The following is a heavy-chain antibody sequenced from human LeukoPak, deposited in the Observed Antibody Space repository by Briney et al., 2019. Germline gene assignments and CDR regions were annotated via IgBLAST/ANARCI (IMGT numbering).Heavy chain of an antibody. D-gene: IGHD3-22*01. V-gene: IGHV1-18*01. CDR1: GYTFTSYG. CDR2: ISAYNGNT. Sequence: ASVKDSCKASGYTFTSYGISWVRQAPGQGLEWIGWISAYNGNTNFAQKLQGRVTMTTDTSTSTAYMELRSLRSDDTAVYYCARYSSGLPTDYWGQGTLVTVSS. CDR3: ARYSSGLPTDY. J-gene: IGHJ4*02.